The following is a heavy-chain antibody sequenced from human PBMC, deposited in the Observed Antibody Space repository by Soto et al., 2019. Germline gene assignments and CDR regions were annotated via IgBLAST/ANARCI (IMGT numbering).Heavy chain of an antibody. D-gene: IGHD5-18*01. Sequence: PGGSQTLSSAASGFTFSGYGMHWVRQAPGKGLEWVAVISYDGSNKYYADSVKGRFTISRDNSKNTLYLQMNSLRAEDTAVYYCAKEFGYNYGSGFDYWGQGTLVTVSS. CDR2: ISYDGSNK. CDR1: GFTFSGYG. CDR3: AKEFGYNYGSGFDY. V-gene: IGHV3-30*18. J-gene: IGHJ4*02.